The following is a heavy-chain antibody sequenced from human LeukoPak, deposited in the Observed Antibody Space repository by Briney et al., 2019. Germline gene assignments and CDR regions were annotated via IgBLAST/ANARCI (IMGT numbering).Heavy chain of an antibody. CDR3: ARGSPPYRVYHF. J-gene: IGHJ4*02. V-gene: IGHV4-39*01. Sequence: PSETLSLTCTVSGGSITTNNYYWGWIRQPPGKGLEWIGTIYYSGSTNYSPSLKSRVTISVDTSKNEFSLKLSSVTAADTAVYYCARGSPPYRVYHFWGQGTLVTVSS. CDR1: GGSITTNNYY. CDR2: IYYSGST. D-gene: IGHD6-13*01.